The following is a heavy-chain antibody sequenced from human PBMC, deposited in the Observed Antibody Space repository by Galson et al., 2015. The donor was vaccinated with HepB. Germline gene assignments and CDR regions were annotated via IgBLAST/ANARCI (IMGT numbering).Heavy chain of an antibody. V-gene: IGHV3-9*01. D-gene: IGHD7-27*01. J-gene: IGHJ4*02. CDR2: ISWNSGSI. CDR1: GFTFDDYA. Sequence: SLRLSCAASGFTFDDYAMHWVRQAPGKGLEWVSGISWNSGSIGYADSVKGRFTISRDNAKNSLYLQMNSLRAEDTALYYCAKDIGSASGSNWGSGGYYDYWGQGTLVTVSS. CDR3: AKDIGSASGSNWGSGGYYDY.